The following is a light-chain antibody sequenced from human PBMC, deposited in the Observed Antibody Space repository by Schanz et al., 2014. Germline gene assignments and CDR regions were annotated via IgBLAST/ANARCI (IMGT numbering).Light chain of an antibody. CDR3: SSYTSSSGWV. Sequence: QSALTQPRSVSGSPGQSVAISCTGTSSDVGGYNYVSWYQHHPGKAPKLMIYDVSKRPSGVSNRFSGSKSGNTASLTISGLQAEDEADYYCSSYTSSSGWVFGGGTKLTVL. J-gene: IGLJ3*02. V-gene: IGLV2-14*03. CDR2: DVS. CDR1: SSDVGGYNY.